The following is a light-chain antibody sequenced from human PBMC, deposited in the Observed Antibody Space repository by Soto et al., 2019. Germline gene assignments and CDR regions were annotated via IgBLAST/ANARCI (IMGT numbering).Light chain of an antibody. J-gene: IGKJ1*01. CDR2: KAS. CDR3: QQYNGYSTWT. V-gene: IGKV1-5*03. Sequence: DIQMTQSHPTLSGSLRERGTMXEPASQTVSSWLAWYQQTPGKAPKLLIYKASTLKSRVQSRFSGSGSGTEFTLTISSLQTDDFATYYCQQYNGYSTWTFGQGTKVDIK. CDR1: QTVSSW.